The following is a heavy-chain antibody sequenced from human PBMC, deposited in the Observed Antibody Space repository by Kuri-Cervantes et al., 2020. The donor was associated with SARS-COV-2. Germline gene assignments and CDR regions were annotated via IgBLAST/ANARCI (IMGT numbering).Heavy chain of an antibody. CDR3: ARTRMVNTAMAYSGAFDI. Sequence: ESLKISCTVSGYSISSGYYWGWIRQPPGKGLEWIGSIYTSGSTNYNPSLKSRVTMSVDTSKNQFSLKLSSVTAADTAVYYCARTRMVNTAMAYSGAFDIWGQGTMVTVSS. CDR2: IYTSGST. J-gene: IGHJ3*02. D-gene: IGHD5-18*01. V-gene: IGHV4-38-2*02. CDR1: GYSISSGYY.